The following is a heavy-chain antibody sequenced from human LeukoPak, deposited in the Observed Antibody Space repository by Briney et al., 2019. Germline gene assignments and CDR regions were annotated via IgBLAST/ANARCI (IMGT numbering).Heavy chain of an antibody. D-gene: IGHD3-22*01. CDR1: GFTFSDSA. CDR3: SRLKEEVGIITPLDS. V-gene: IGHV3-73*01. J-gene: IGHJ4*02. CDR2: IRTKVNNYAT. Sequence: GGSLRLSCAASGFTFSDSAIHWVRQASGKGLEWLGRIRTKVNNYATAYAASVKGRFTIPRDDSTNTAYLQMNSLRTEDTAVYFCSRLKEEVGIITPLDSWGQGTLVTVSS.